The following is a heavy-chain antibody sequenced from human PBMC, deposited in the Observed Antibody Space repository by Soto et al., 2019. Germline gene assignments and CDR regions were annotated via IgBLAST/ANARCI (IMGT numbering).Heavy chain of an antibody. V-gene: IGHV3-74*01. CDR3: AREGPQPYGWYEYYYYYYGMDV. J-gene: IGHJ6*02. Sequence: GSLRLSCAASGFTFSSYWMHWVRQAPGKGLVWVSRINSDGSSTSYADSVKGRFTISRDNAKNTLYLQMNSLRAEDTAVYYCAREGPQPYGWYEYYYYYYGMDVWGQGTTVTVSS. CDR1: GFTFSSYW. D-gene: IGHD6-19*01. CDR2: INSDGSST.